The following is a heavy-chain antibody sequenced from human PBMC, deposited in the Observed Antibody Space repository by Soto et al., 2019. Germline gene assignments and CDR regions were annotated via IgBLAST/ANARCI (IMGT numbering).Heavy chain of an antibody. CDR2: ISGSGEQT. CDR3: ARRTGGTAPRPAY. CDR1: GFNFSYTA. V-gene: IGHV3-23*01. J-gene: IGHJ4*02. Sequence: EVQLLESGGNLIQPGRSLRLSCVASGFNFSYTAMSWVRPAPGKGLQWVSSISGSGEQTYYADSVKGLFTISSDRSTNKHFLHRDILRAADTAVFYCARRTGGTAPRPAYCGQGTMGTVAS. D-gene: IGHD6-6*01.